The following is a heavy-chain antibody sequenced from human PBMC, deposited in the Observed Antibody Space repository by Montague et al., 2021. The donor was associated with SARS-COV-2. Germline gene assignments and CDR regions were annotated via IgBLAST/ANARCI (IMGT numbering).Heavy chain of an antibody. CDR1: AFTFSSYS. Sequence: SLRLPCAASAFTFSSYSMSWVRQAPGKGLEWVSSISGSSGYINYADSVKGRFTISRDNAKNSLYLHMISLRAEDTAVYYCARILGGNWYNYFDYWGRGTLVTVSS. CDR3: ARILGGNWYNYFDY. D-gene: IGHD6-13*01. J-gene: IGHJ4*01. CDR2: ISGSSGYI. V-gene: IGHV3-21*01.